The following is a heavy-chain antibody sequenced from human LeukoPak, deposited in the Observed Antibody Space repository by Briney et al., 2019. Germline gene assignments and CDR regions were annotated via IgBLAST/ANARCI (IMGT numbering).Heavy chain of an antibody. J-gene: IGHJ4*02. Sequence: SETLSLTCAVYGGSFSGYYGSWIRQPPGKGLEWIGEINHSGSTNYNPSLKSRVTISVDTSKNQFSLKLSSVTAADTAVYYCARGATPGDFDYWGQGTLVTVSS. CDR2: INHSGST. CDR1: GGSFSGYY. CDR3: ARGATPGDFDY. V-gene: IGHV4-34*01.